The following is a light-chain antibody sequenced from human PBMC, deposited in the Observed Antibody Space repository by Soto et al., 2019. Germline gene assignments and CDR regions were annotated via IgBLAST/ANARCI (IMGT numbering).Light chain of an antibody. J-gene: IGLJ2*01. CDR2: DVT. CDR1: RSDVGGYNF. CDR3: SSYTNTNTLV. V-gene: IGLV2-14*01. Sequence: QSALTQPASVSGSPGQSITISCTGTRSDVGGYNFVSWYQQHPGKVPKLLIYDVTHRPSGVSNRFSASKSANTASLTISGLQAEDEADYYCSSYTNTNTLVFGGGTKLTVL.